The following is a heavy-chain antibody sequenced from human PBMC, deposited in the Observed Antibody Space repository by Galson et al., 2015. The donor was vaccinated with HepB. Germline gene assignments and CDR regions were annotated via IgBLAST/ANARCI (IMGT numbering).Heavy chain of an antibody. V-gene: IGHV1-69*13. D-gene: IGHD4-11*01. J-gene: IGHJ4*02. CDR3: ARGSTITTSVYAF. CDR2: IIPIFRIA. Sequence: SVKVSCKASGDGFRTHNIIWVRQAPGQGLEWMGGIIPIFRIANYAQNVRGRVTITAEESTSTAYMELSSLRSEDAAVYYCARGSTITTSVYAFWGQGTLVTVSS. CDR1: GDGFRTHN.